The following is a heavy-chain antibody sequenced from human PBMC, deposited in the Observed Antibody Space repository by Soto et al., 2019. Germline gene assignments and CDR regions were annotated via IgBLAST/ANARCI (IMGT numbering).Heavy chain of an antibody. J-gene: IGHJ4*02. Sequence: GASVKVSCEASGYTFTSYTIHWVRQAPGQRLEWMGWINAGNGNTKYSQKFQGRVTITRDTSASTAYMELSSLRSEDTAVYFCARTGEYYDFWSGSYDYWGQGPLVTVST. D-gene: IGHD3-3*01. CDR3: ARTGEYYDFWSGSYDY. CDR2: INAGNGNT. CDR1: GYTFTSYT. V-gene: IGHV1-3*01.